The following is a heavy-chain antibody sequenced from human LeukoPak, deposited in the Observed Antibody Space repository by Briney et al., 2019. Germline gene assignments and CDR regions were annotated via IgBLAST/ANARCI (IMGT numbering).Heavy chain of an antibody. CDR1: GFTFSSYS. V-gene: IGHV3-48*01. Sequence: GGSLRLSCAASGFTFSSYSMNWVRQAPGKGLEWVSYISSSSSTIYYADSVKGRFTISRDNAKNSLYLQMNSLRAEDTAVYYCARGPSGGYDSSGYFDYWGQGTLVTVSS. CDR3: ARGPSGGYDSSGYFDY. CDR2: ISSSSSTI. J-gene: IGHJ4*02. D-gene: IGHD3-22*01.